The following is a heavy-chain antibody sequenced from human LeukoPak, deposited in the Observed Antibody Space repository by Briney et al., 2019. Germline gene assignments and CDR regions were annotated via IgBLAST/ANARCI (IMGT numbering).Heavy chain of an antibody. CDR3: ARGYRSMTPPNWFDP. Sequence: GASVKVSCKASGGTFSSYAISWVRQAPGQGLEWMGGIIPIFGTANYAQKFQGRVTITADESTSTAYMELSSLRSEDTAVYYCARGYRSMTPPNWFDPWGQGTLVTVSS. J-gene: IGHJ5*02. CDR2: IIPIFGTA. D-gene: IGHD1-14*01. V-gene: IGHV1-69*13. CDR1: GGTFSSYA.